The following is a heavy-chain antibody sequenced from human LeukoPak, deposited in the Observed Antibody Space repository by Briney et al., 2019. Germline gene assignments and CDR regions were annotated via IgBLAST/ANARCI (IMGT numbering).Heavy chain of an antibody. V-gene: IGHV4-59*08. CDR1: TPSITSQY. J-gene: IGHJ6*02. CDR3: ARRNSSWYSSSLKTNYYYGMDV. Sequence: SQSLSPTCILSTPSITSQYFRCIRQPPGNVLGWIGYTFYSGTPNYNPSLKSRVNISVDTSKIQFSLELSAVTAADAAVYYCARRNSSWYSSSLKTNYYYGMDVWGQGTTVTVSS. CDR2: TFYSGTP. D-gene: IGHD6-13*01.